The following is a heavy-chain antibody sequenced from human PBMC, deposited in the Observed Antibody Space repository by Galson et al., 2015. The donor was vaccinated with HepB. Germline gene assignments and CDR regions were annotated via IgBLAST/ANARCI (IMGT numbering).Heavy chain of an antibody. Sequence: SETLSLTCAVYGGSFSGYYWSWIRQPPGKGLEWIGEINHSGSTNYNPSLKSRVTISVDTSKNQFSLKLSSVTAADTAVYYCARRYDYIWGSYRSNWFDPWGQGTLVTVSS. D-gene: IGHD3-16*02. CDR1: GGSFSGYY. CDR3: ARRYDYIWGSYRSNWFDP. J-gene: IGHJ5*02. V-gene: IGHV4-34*01. CDR2: INHSGST.